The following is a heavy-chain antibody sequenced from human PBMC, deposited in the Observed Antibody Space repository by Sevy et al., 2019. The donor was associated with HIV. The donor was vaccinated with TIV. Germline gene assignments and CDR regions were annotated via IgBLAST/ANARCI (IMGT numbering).Heavy chain of an antibody. CDR2: IIPIFGTA. CDR3: ATLDDEVCTLGQYYFAY. J-gene: IGHJ4*02. Sequence: ASVKVSCKASGGTFSSYAISWVRQAPGQGLEWMGGIIPIFGTANYAQKFQGRVTITADKSTSTAYMELSSLRSEDTAVYYCATLDDEVCTLGQYYFAYWGQGTLVTGSS. CDR1: GGTFSSYA. D-gene: IGHD1-1*01. V-gene: IGHV1-69*06.